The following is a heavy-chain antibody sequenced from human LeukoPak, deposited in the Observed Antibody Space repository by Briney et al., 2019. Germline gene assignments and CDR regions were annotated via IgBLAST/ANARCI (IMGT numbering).Heavy chain of an antibody. D-gene: IGHD3-22*01. CDR1: GFTFSRYW. J-gene: IGHJ4*02. Sequence: GGSLRLSCVASGFTFSRYWMHWVRQAPGKGLVWVSRINSDGRSTNYADSVKGRFSISRDNAENTLYPQMNSLRVEDTAVYYCAEDRGIGYNSPHDFWGQGTLVTVSS. CDR3: AEDRGIGYNSPHDF. CDR2: INSDGRST. V-gene: IGHV3-74*01.